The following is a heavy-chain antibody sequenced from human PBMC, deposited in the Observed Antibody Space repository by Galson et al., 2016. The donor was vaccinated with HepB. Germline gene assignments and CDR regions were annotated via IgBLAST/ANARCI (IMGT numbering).Heavy chain of an antibody. D-gene: IGHD3-10*01. CDR1: GFTFRNYA. V-gene: IGHV3-30*04. CDR3: AREGSLSPDYFYGMDV. Sequence: SLRLSCAASGFTFRNYAMYWVRQAPGKGLEWVAVISYDGSNKYYADSVKGRFTISRDNSKNTQYLQMDSLRAEDTAVCYCAREGSLSPDYFYGMDVWGQGTTVTVSS. CDR2: ISYDGSNK. J-gene: IGHJ6*02.